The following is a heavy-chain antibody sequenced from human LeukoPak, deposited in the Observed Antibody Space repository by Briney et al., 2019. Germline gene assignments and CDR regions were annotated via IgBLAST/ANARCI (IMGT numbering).Heavy chain of an antibody. V-gene: IGHV3-21*01. CDR3: ARKRAVAGPDEYFQH. Sequence: GGSLRLSCAASGFTFSSYSMNWVRQAPGKGLEWVSSISSSSSYIYYADSVKGRFTISRDNAKNSLYLQMNSLRAEDTAVYYCARKRAVAGPDEYFQHWGQGTLVTVSS. D-gene: IGHD6-19*01. J-gene: IGHJ1*01. CDR1: GFTFSSYS. CDR2: ISSSSSYI.